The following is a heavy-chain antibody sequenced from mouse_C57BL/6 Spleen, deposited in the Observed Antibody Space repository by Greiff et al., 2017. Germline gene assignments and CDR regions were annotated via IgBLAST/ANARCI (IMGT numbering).Heavy chain of an antibody. D-gene: IGHD2-3*01. V-gene: IGHV1-4*01. CDR2: INPSCCYT. CDR1: GYTFTSYT. J-gene: IGHJ3*01. CDR3: ARDGYSRGFAY. Sequence: VQLQQSGAELARPGASVKMSCKASGYTFTSYTMHWVKQRPGQGLEWIGYINPSCCYTKYNQKFKDKATLTADKSSSTAYMQLSSLTSEDSAVYYCARDGYSRGFAYWGQGTLVTVSA.